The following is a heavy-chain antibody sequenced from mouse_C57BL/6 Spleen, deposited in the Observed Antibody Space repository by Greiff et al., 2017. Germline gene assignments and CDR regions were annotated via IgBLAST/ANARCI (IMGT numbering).Heavy chain of an antibody. V-gene: IGHV7-3*01. J-gene: IGHJ2*01. CDR1: GFTFTDYY. D-gene: IGHD2-4*01. CDR3: ARDQGIYYDYDGGCDD. CDR2: ISNKANGYTT. Sequence: EVPGVESGGGLVQPGGSLSLSCAASGFTFTDYYMSWVRQPPGKALEWLGFISNKANGYTTEYSASVKGRFTISRDNSQSILYLQMNALRAEDRATYYCARDQGIYYDYDGGCDDWGQVTTLTVSS.